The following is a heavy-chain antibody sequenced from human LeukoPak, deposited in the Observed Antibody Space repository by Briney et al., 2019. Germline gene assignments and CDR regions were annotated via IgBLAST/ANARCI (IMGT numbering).Heavy chain of an antibody. CDR3: AKGSGSDAFDI. V-gene: IGHV3-23*01. J-gene: IGHJ3*02. CDR1: GFTFSGYA. CDR2: ISYSGGST. Sequence: GGSLRLSCAASGFTFSGYAMSWARQAPGKGLEWVSSISYSGGSTYYADSVKGHFTISRDNSKNTLYLQMNSLRSEDTAVYYCAKGSGSDAFDIWGQGTMVTVSP.